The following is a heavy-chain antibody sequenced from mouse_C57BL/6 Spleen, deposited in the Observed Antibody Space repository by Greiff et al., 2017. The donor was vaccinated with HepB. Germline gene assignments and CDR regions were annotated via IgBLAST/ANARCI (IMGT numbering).Heavy chain of an antibody. CDR3: ARYDGSYFDY. Sequence: VQRVESGAELARPGASVKLSCKASGYTFTSYGISWVKQRTGQGLEWIGEIYPRSGNTYYNEKFKGKATLTADKSSSTAYMELRSLTSEDSAVYFCARYDGSYFDYWGQGTTLTVSS. CDR1: GYTFTSYG. CDR2: IYPRSGNT. V-gene: IGHV1-81*01. J-gene: IGHJ2*01. D-gene: IGHD2-2*01.